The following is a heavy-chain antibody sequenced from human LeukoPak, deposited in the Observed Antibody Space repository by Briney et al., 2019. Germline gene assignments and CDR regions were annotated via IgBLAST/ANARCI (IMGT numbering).Heavy chain of an antibody. J-gene: IGHJ4*02. Sequence: TGGSLRLSCAASGFTFSSYWMSWVRQAPGKGLEWVANIKQDGSEKYYVDSVKGRFTISRDNAKNSLYLQMNSLRAEDTAVYYCARDSDGSGYSSSSGELGTSGDYWGQGTLVTVSS. CDR2: IKQDGSEK. D-gene: IGHD6-6*01. V-gene: IGHV3-7*01. CDR3: ARDSDGSGYSSSSGELGTSGDY. CDR1: GFTFSSYW.